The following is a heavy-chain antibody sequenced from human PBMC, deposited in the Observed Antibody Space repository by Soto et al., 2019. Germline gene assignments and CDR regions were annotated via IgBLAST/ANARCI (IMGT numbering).Heavy chain of an antibody. CDR1: GYSFTSSW. Sequence: GESLKISCKGSGYSFTSSWISWVRQMPGKGLEWMGRIDPSDSYTNYSPSFQGHVTISADRSISTAYLQWSGLKASDTAMYYCARLEVYYHMAVWGQGTTVTVSS. J-gene: IGHJ6*02. CDR3: ARLEVYYHMAV. CDR2: IDPSDSYT. V-gene: IGHV5-10-1*01.